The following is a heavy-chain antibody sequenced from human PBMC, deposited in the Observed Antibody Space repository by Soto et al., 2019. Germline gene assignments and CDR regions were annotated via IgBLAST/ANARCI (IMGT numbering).Heavy chain of an antibody. CDR3: ARTSNSGSYYFDY. CDR1: GGSISSGDYY. V-gene: IGHV4-30-4*01. Sequence: QVQLQESGPGLVKPSQILSLTCTVSGGSISSGDYYWSWIRQPPGKGLEWIGYIYYSGSTYYNPSLKSRVTISVDTSKNQFSLKMSSVTAADTAVYYCARTSNSGSYYFDYWGQGTLVTVSS. D-gene: IGHD1-26*01. J-gene: IGHJ4*02. CDR2: IYYSGST.